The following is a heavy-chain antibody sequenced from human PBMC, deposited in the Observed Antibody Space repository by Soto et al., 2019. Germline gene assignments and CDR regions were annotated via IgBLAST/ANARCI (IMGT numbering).Heavy chain of an antibody. D-gene: IGHD1-26*01. Sequence: PSETLSLTCAVSGYSISTGFNWAWIRQPPGKGLEWIGSIYHSGSTYYNPSLKSRVTIPVDTSKNQFSLKLSSVTAADTAVYYCARAGGSLYYFVYWGQGTQVTVSS. CDR2: IYHSGST. V-gene: IGHV4-38-2*01. CDR1: GYSISTGFN. CDR3: ARAGGSLYYFVY. J-gene: IGHJ4*02.